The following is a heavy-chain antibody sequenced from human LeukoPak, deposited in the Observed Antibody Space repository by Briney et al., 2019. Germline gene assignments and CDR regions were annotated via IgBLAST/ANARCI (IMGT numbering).Heavy chain of an antibody. D-gene: IGHD6-19*01. V-gene: IGHV3-53*01. CDR1: GFTVSSNY. CDR2: IYSGGST. Sequence: GGSLRLSCAASGFTVSSNYMSWVRQAPGKGLEWVSVIYSGGSTYYADSVKGRFTISRDNSKNTLYLQMNSLRAEDTAVYYCAKASQGLVQNMDYWGQGTLVTVSS. CDR3: AKASQGLVQNMDY. J-gene: IGHJ4*02.